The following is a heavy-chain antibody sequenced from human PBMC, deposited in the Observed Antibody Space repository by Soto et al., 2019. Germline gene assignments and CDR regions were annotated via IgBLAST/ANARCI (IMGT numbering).Heavy chain of an antibody. V-gene: IGHV4-59*01. J-gene: IGHJ4*02. CDR1: GVSISSYY. CDR2: IYYSGTT. Sequence: SETLSLTCTVSGVSISSYYWNWFRQPPGKGLEWIGYIYYSGTTNYNPSLKSRVTISVDTSKDQFSLKLSSVTAADTAVYYCARGRDSNSELDSWGQGTQVTVS. CDR3: ARGRDSNSELDS. D-gene: IGHD4-4*01.